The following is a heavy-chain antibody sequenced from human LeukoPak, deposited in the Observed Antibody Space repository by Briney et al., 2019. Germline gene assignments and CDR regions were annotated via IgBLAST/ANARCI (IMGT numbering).Heavy chain of an antibody. CDR2: IRYDGSNK. Sequence: GGSLRLSCAASGFTFSSYGMHWVRQAPGKGLEWVAFIRYDGSNKYYADSVKGRFTISRDNSKNTLYLQMNSLRAEDTAVYYCARGNRFDWLLSPFDYWGQGTLVTVSS. D-gene: IGHD3-9*01. CDR1: GFTFSSYG. CDR3: ARGNRFDWLLSPFDY. J-gene: IGHJ4*02. V-gene: IGHV3-30*02.